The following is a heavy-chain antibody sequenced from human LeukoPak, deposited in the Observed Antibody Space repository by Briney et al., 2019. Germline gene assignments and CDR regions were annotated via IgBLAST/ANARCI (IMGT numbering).Heavy chain of an antibody. CDR3: AKNPVGFIVPDY. CDR2: ISGSGGST. D-gene: IGHD2-2*01. J-gene: IGHJ4*02. Sequence: PGGSLRLSCTASGFTFSSEAMSWVRQAPGKGLEWVSGISGSGGSTYYADSVKGRFTISRDNSKSTLYLQMNSLRAEDTAVYYRAKNPVGFIVPDYWGQGTLVTVSS. V-gene: IGHV3-23*01. CDR1: GFTFSSEA.